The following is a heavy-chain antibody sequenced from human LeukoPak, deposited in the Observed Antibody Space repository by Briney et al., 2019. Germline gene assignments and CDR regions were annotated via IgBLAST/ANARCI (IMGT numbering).Heavy chain of an antibody. V-gene: IGHV3-7*01. CDR2: IREDGSEK. CDR1: GFTFSRYW. J-gene: IGHJ4*02. CDR3: GVVY. Sequence: GGSLRLSCAASGFTFSRYWMNCVRQAPGKGLEWVANIREDGSEKYYVDSVKGRFTISRDNTKNLLYLEMSSLRAEDTAVYYCGVVYWGQGTLVTVSS.